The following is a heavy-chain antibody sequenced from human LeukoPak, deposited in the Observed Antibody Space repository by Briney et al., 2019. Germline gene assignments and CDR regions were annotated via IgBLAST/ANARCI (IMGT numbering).Heavy chain of an antibody. CDR3: ARINMGQLVFPYYYYYYYMDV. V-gene: IGHV3-49*04. CDR2: IRSKVYGGTT. CDR1: GFTFGDYA. Sequence: SGGSLRLSCTASGFTFGDYAMSWVRQAPGKGLEWVGFIRSKVYGGTTEYAASVKGRFTISRDDSKSIAYLQMNSLKTEDTAVYYCARINMGQLVFPYYYYYYYMDVWGKGTTVTVSS. D-gene: IGHD6-6*01. J-gene: IGHJ6*03.